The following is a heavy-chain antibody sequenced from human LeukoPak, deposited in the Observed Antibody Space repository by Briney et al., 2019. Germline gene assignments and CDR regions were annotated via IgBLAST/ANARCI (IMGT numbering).Heavy chain of an antibody. CDR1: GYRFTTYW. Sequence: GESLKISCEGSGYRFTTYWIGWVRQMPGKGLEWMGIIYPGDSDTRYSLSFQGQVTISADKSISTAYLQWSGLKASDTAMYYCARAGYSSGWYRPGAFDIWGQGTMVTVSS. CDR3: ARAGYSSGWYRPGAFDI. V-gene: IGHV5-51*01. CDR2: IYPGDSDT. D-gene: IGHD6-19*01. J-gene: IGHJ3*02.